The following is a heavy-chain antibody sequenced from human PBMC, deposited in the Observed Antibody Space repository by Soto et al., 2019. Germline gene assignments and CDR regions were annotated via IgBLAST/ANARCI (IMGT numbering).Heavy chain of an antibody. CDR2: INPNSGGT. Sequence: PSVKVSCKASGYTFTGYYMHWVRQAPGQGLEWMGWINPNSGGTNYAQKFQGRGTMTRDTAISTAYMELSRLRSDDTAVYYCAREWGSYDSSGYYTPSYYGMDVWGQGTTGTV. V-gene: IGHV1-2*02. D-gene: IGHD3-22*01. J-gene: IGHJ6*02. CDR1: GYTFTGYY. CDR3: AREWGSYDSSGYYTPSYYGMDV.